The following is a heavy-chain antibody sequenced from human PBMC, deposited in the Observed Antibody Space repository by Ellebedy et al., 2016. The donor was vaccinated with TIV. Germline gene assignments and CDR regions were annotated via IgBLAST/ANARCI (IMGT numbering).Heavy chain of an antibody. V-gene: IGHV3-74*01. Sequence: GESLKISCAASGFTFSSYWMHWVRQAPGKGLVWVSRINSDGSGTSYADSVKGRFTISRDNAKNTLYLQMNSLRAEDTAVYYCAREMPTAMVTDRWGRGTLVTLSS. CDR2: INSDGSGT. D-gene: IGHD5-18*01. J-gene: IGHJ2*01. CDR3: AREMPTAMVTDR. CDR1: GFTFSSYW.